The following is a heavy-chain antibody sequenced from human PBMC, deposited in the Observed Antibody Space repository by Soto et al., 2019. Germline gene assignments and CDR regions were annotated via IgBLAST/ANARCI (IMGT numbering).Heavy chain of an antibody. CDR2: ISAYNGNT. CDR3: ARDRRSGYDWYYFDY. D-gene: IGHD5-12*01. V-gene: IGHV1-18*01. J-gene: IGHJ4*02. CDR1: GYTFTSYG. Sequence: QVQLVQSGAEVKKPGASVKVSCKASGYTFTSYGISWVRQAPGQGLEWMGWISAYNGNTNYAQKLQGRVTMTTDTSTSTAYMELRSLRSHDTAVYYCARDRRSGYDWYYFDYWGQGTLVTVSS.